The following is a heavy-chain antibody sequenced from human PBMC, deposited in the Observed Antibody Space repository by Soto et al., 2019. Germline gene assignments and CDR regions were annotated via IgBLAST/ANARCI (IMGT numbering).Heavy chain of an antibody. Sequence: VKVSCKASGSTFTSYYMHSVRQAPGKGLEWIGIIIPSGGSTSYAQKFQGRVTMTRDTYTSTVYMELSSMRSGDTAVYYCARDNWTNAFDIWGQGTMVTVS. CDR2: IIPSGGST. CDR3: ARDNWTNAFDI. V-gene: IGHV1-46*01. D-gene: IGHD1-20*01. J-gene: IGHJ3*02. CDR1: GSTFTSYY.